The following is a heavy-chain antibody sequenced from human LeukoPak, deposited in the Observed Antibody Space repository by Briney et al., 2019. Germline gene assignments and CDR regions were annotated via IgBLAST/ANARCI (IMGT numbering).Heavy chain of an antibody. J-gene: IGHJ3*01. CDR3: ARAYDSSGYNDAFTF. CDR2: IDYTDNT. V-gene: IGHV4-59*13. D-gene: IGHD3-22*01. CDR1: GGSISHYY. Sequence: SETLSLTCTVSGGSISHYYWSWIRQPPRKGLEWIGYIDYTDNTYYNPSLKSRVTISIDTSKNQISLMLTSVTAADTAVYFCARAYDSSGYNDAFTFWGQGTMVTVSS.